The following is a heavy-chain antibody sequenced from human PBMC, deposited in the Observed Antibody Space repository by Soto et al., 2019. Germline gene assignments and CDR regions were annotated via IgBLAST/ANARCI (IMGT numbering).Heavy chain of an antibody. J-gene: IGHJ4*02. V-gene: IGHV5-10-1*01. Sequence: PRESLKISCNGYRYSFTSYWISRVRQMPGKGLEWMGRIDPSDSYTNYSPSFQGHVTISADKSISTAYLQWSSLKASDTAMYYCATSPPRYRTGVGYWGLGTLVTVSS. CDR3: ATSPPRYRTGVGY. D-gene: IGHD1-26*01. CDR2: IDPSDSYT. CDR1: RYSFTSYW.